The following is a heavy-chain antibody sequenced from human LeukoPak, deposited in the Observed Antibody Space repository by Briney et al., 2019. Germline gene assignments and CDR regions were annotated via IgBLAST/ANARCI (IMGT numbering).Heavy chain of an antibody. CDR3: ARHPQIWFGELLPFDY. CDR2: IYPGDSDT. D-gene: IGHD3-10*01. V-gene: IGHV5-51*01. J-gene: IGHJ4*02. Sequence: GESLKISCKGSGYSFTSYWIVWVRQMPGKGLEWMGIIYPGDSDTTYSPSFQGQVTISADKSISTAYRQWSSLKASETAMYYCARHPQIWFGELLPFDYWGQGTLVTVSS. CDR1: GYSFTSYW.